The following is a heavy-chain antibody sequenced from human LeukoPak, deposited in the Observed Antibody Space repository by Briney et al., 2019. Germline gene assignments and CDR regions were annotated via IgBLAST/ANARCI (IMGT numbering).Heavy chain of an antibody. Sequence: GGSLRLSCAASGFTVSSNYMSWVRQTPGKGLEWVSVIYSGGSTYYADSVKGRFTISRDNSKNTLYLQMNSLRAEDTAVYYCARGYTRGYSGYDYAFDIWGQGTMVTVSS. J-gene: IGHJ3*02. V-gene: IGHV3-66*01. CDR3: ARGYTRGYSGYDYAFDI. CDR1: GFTVSSNY. CDR2: IYSGGST. D-gene: IGHD5-12*01.